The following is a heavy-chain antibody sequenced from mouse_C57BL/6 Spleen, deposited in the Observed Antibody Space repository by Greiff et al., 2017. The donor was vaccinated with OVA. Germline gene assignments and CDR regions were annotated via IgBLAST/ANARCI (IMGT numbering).Heavy chain of an antibody. D-gene: IGHD1-1*01. V-gene: IGHV1-61*01. J-gene: IGHJ1*03. Sequence: QVQLKQPGAELVRPGSSVKLSCKASGYTFTSYWMDWVKQRPGQGLEWIGNIYPSDSETHYNQKFKDKATLTVDKSSSTAYMQLSSLTSEDSAVYYCARGGSRIYYYGSSTSSWYFDVWGTGTTVTVSS. CDR3: ARGGSRIYYYGSSTSSWYFDV. CDR1: GYTFTSYW. CDR2: IYPSDSET.